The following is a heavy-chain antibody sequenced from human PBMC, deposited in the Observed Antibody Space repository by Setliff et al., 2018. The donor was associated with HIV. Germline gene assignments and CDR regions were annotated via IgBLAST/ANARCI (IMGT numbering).Heavy chain of an antibody. J-gene: IGHJ3*02. CDR2: TSTRGNSI. Sequence: GSLRLSCAASGFTFANYEMNWVRQAPGKGLEWISYTSTRGNSIYYADSVKGRFIISRDNAKNSLFLQMQSLRAEDTALYYCARGGGGVMHDAFDIWGQGTMVTVSS. V-gene: IGHV3-48*03. D-gene: IGHD3-16*01. CDR1: GFTFANYE. CDR3: ARGGGGVMHDAFDI.